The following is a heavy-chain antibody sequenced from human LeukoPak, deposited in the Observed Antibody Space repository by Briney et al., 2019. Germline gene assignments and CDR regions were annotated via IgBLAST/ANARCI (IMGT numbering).Heavy chain of an antibody. CDR1: GPTVSSND. CDR3: ARGGGNSEFDY. Sequence: GGSLRLSCAAAGPTVSSNDMSWVRQAPGKGLEWVSVIFSGGSTYYADSVKGRFTISRDNSKNTLYLQMNSLRAEDTAVYYCARGGGNSEFDYWGQGTLVTVSS. D-gene: IGHD4-23*01. CDR2: IFSGGST. J-gene: IGHJ4*02. V-gene: IGHV3-53*01.